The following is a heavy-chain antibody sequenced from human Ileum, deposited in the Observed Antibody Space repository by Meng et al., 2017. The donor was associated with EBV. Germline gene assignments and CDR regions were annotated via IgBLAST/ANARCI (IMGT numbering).Heavy chain of an antibody. Sequence: QVQVGGVGGGLVKPGRSSRPSCVASGFTFSSYAMHWVRQAPGKGLEWVAVIWYDGSQEYYADSVKGRFTISRDNSKNTLSLQMNSLRAEDTAVYYCARDDYADTKVDFDYWGQGTLVTVSS. CDR3: ARDDYADTKVDFDY. D-gene: IGHD4-17*01. CDR2: IWYDGSQE. J-gene: IGHJ4*02. V-gene: IGHV3-33*01. CDR1: GFTFSSYA.